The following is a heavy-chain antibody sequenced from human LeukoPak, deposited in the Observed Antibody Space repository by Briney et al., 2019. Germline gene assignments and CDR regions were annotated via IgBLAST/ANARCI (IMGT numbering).Heavy chain of an antibody. CDR3: ARRIVVPAAINAFDI. CDR2: IYYSGST. CDR1: GGSISSYY. V-gene: IGHV4-59*08. D-gene: IGHD2-2*02. Sequence: SETLSLTCTVSGGSISSYYWSWIRQPPGKGLEWIGYIYYSGSTNYNPSLKSQVTISVDTSKNQLSLKLSSVTAADTAVYYCARRIVVPAAINAFDIWGQGTMVTVSS. J-gene: IGHJ3*02.